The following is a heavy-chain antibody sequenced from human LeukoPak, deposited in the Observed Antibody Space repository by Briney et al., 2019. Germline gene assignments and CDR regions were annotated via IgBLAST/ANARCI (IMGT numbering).Heavy chain of an antibody. CDR3: ATEDSSDYYSFDY. CDR2: ISGSGGST. CDR1: GFTFSSYA. Sequence: GGSLRLSCAASGFTFSSYAMSWVRQAPGKGLEWVSAISGSGGSTYYADSVKGRFTISRDNSKNTLYLQMNSLRAEDTAAYYCATEDSSDYYSFDYWGQGTLVTVSS. J-gene: IGHJ4*02. D-gene: IGHD3-22*01. V-gene: IGHV3-23*01.